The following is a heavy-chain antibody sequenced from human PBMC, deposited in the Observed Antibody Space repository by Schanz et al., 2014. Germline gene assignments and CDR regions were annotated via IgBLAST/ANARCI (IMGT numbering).Heavy chain of an antibody. CDR1: GFNFRTHG. D-gene: IGHD3-10*01. CDR3: ARSSGSWSDFDY. Sequence: QVHLVESGGGVVQPGGSLRLSCAASGFNFRTHGMHWVRQAPGKGLEWVAFIRYDGGDEYYADSVKGRFTISRDNSKNRQYLQLKSLRVDDTAIYYCARSSGSWSDFDYWGQGALVTVSS. CDR2: IRYDGGDE. J-gene: IGHJ4*02. V-gene: IGHV3-30*02.